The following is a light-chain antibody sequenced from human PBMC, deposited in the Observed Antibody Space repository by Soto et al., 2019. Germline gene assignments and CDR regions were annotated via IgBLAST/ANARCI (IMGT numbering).Light chain of an antibody. CDR3: SSHTSTSPYV. V-gene: IGLV2-14*01. Sequence: QSALTQPRSVSGSPGQSVTISCTGTSSDVGGYNYVSWYQQHPGKAPKFIIYEVSKRPSGVSNRFSGSKSGNTASLTISGLQAEDEADYYCSSHTSTSPYVFGTGTKVT. CDR2: EVS. J-gene: IGLJ1*01. CDR1: SSDVGGYNY.